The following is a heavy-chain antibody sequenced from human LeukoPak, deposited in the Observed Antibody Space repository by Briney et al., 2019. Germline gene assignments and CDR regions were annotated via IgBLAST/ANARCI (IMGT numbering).Heavy chain of an antibody. CDR1: GFTFSSYG. Sequence: GRSLRLSCAASGFTFSSYGMHWVHQAPGKGLEWVAVIWYDGSNKYYADSVKGRFTISRDNSKNTLYLQMNSLRAEDTAVYYCARAGIYYDSSGYYPWGAFDIWGQGTMVTVSS. CDR2: IWYDGSNK. V-gene: IGHV3-33*01. CDR3: ARAGIYYDSSGYYPWGAFDI. J-gene: IGHJ3*02. D-gene: IGHD3-22*01.